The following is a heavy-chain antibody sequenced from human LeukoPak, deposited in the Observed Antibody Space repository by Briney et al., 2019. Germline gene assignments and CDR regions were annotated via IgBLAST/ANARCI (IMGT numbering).Heavy chain of an antibody. V-gene: IGHV1-2*02. J-gene: IGHJ5*02. CDR3: ARVSSDTAMVNDWFDP. CDR1: GYTFTGYY. D-gene: IGHD5-18*01. CDR2: INPNSGGT. Sequence: ASVKVSCKASGYTFTGYYMHWVRQAPGQGLEWMGWINPNSGGTNYAQKFQGRVTMTRDTSISTAYMELSRLRSDDTAVYYCARVSSDTAMVNDWFDPWGQGTLVTVSS.